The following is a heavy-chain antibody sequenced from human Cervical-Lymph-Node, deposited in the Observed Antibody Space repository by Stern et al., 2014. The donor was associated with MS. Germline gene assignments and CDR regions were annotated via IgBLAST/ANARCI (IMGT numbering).Heavy chain of an antibody. J-gene: IGHJ5*01. D-gene: IGHD3-22*01. Sequence: EVQLVESGGGLVQPGGSLRLSCAASGFTFSSYSMSWVRQAPGMGLEWVSEITTTGGSTYYADSVKGRFTISRDNSKNTLFLQLNSLRAEDTALYYCAKVFQTLIVVAPFDSWGRGTLVTVSS. CDR3: AKVFQTLIVVAPFDS. V-gene: IGHV3-23*04. CDR1: GFTFSSYS. CDR2: ITTTGGST.